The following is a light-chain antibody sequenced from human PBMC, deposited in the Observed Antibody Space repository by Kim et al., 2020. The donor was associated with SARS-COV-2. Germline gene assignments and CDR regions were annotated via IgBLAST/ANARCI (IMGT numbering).Light chain of an antibody. Sequence: QSELTQPHSVSEAPGQRVTISCSGNSSNIGNNAVNWYQQFPGKAPKLLIYYNDLLSSGVSDRFSGSKSGTSASLAISGLQSEDEADYYCETWDDSVNGWVFGGGTKLTVL. CDR3: ETWDDSVNGWV. J-gene: IGLJ3*02. V-gene: IGLV1-36*01. CDR1: SSNIGNNA. CDR2: YND.